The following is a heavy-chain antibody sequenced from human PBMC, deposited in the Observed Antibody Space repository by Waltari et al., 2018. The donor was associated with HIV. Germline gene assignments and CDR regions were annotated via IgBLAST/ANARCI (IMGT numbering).Heavy chain of an antibody. D-gene: IGHD2-2*01. CDR1: GFTFSTYA. V-gene: IGHV3-64*01. J-gene: IGHJ4*02. Sequence: EVQLVESGGGLVQPGGSLRLSCAASGFTFSTYAMHWVPQAPGKGLEYVSAISSNGGSTYYANSVKGRFTISRDNSKNTLYLQMGSLRAEDMAVYYCARLYCSSTSCSFDYWGQGTLVTVSS. CDR2: ISSNGGST. CDR3: ARLYCSSTSCSFDY.